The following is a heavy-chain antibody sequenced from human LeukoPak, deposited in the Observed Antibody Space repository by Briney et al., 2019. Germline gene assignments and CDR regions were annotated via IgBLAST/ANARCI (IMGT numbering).Heavy chain of an antibody. CDR2: ISSGSSTI. CDR3: AREKRIQLRLLDFDY. V-gene: IGHV3-48*02. CDR1: GFTLNSYN. D-gene: IGHD5-18*01. Sequence: GRSLRLSCAASGFTLNSYNLNWVRQAPGKGREWGSYISSGSSTILYAYSAKGRLTIPRDNAKNSLYLQMSSLRDEDTAVYCCAREKRIQLRLLDFDYWGQGTLVTVSS. J-gene: IGHJ4*02.